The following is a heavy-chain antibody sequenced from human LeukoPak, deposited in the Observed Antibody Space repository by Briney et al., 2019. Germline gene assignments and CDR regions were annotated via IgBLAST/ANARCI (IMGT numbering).Heavy chain of an antibody. CDR1: GFTFSSYA. J-gene: IGHJ2*01. V-gene: IGHV3-23*01. D-gene: IGHD1-26*01. CDR2: ISGSGGST. CDR3: AKGFDNGSYRWWYFDL. Sequence: GGSLRLSCAASGFTFSSYAMSWVRQAPGKGLEWVSAISGSGGSTYYADSVKGRFTISRDNSKNTLYLQMNSLRAEDTAVYYCAKGFDNGSYRWWYFDLWGRGTLVTVSP.